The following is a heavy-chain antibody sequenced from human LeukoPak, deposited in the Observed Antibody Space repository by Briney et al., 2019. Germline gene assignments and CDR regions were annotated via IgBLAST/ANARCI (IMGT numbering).Heavy chain of an antibody. CDR3: ARGKYQLLYPFYFDY. J-gene: IGHJ4*02. Sequence: GASVKVSCKASGYTFTSYGVSWVRQAPGQGLEWMGWISAYNGNTNYAQKLQGRVTMTTDTSTSTAYMELRSLRSDDTAVYYCARGKYQLLYPFYFDYWGQGTLVTVSS. D-gene: IGHD2-2*02. V-gene: IGHV1-18*01. CDR1: GYTFTSYG. CDR2: ISAYNGNT.